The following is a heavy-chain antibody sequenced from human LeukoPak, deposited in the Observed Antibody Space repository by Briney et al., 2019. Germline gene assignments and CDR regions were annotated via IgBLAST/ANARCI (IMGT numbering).Heavy chain of an antibody. J-gene: IGHJ4*02. CDR3: AKDLYDSGGDYFDY. CDR1: GFTFSSYA. D-gene: IGHD3-22*01. Sequence: PGGSLRLSCAASGFTFSSYAMSWVRQAPGKGLGWVSAISGSGSSTYYADSVKGRFTISRDNSKNTLYLQMNSLRAEDTAVYYCAKDLYDSGGDYFDYWGQGTLVAVSS. V-gene: IGHV3-23*01. CDR2: ISGSGSST.